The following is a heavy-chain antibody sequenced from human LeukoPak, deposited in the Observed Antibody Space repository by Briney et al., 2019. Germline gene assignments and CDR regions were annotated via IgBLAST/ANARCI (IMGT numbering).Heavy chain of an antibody. CDR3: ATALEQTHVDTAMVEGDY. CDR1: GFTFSSYS. CDR2: ISSSSSYI. D-gene: IGHD5-18*01. Sequence: GGSLRLSCAASGFTFSSYSMNWVRQAPGKGLEWVSSISSSSSYIYYADSVKGRFTISRDNAKNSLYLQMNSLRAEDTAVYYCATALEQTHVDTAMVEGDYWGQGTLVTVSS. J-gene: IGHJ4*02. V-gene: IGHV3-21*01.